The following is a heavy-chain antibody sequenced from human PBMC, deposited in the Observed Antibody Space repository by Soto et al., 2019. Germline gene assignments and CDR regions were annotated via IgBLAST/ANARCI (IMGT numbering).Heavy chain of an antibody. CDR1: GFTFSNYS. J-gene: IGHJ4*02. CDR3: ARMVGARD. CDR2: ISSSSGSI. D-gene: IGHD1-26*01. V-gene: IGHV3-48*01. Sequence: HPGGSLRLSCTASGFTFSNYSMNWVRQAPGKGLEWVSFISSSSGSIYHADSVKGRFTISRDNAKNSLYLQMNSLRAEDTAVYYCARMVGARDWGQGTLVTVSS.